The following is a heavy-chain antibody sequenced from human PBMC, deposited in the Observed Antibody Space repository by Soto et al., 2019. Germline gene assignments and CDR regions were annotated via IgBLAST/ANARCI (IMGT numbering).Heavy chain of an antibody. CDR1: GCTFSSYG. J-gene: IGHJ4*02. Sequence: GGSLRLSCAASGCTFSSYGMHWVRQAPGKGLEWVAVIWYDGSNKYYADSVKGRFTISRDNSKNTLYLQMNSLRAEDTAVYYCARVGDYGDYIDYWGQGTLVTVSS. CDR3: ARVGDYGDYIDY. V-gene: IGHV3-33*01. CDR2: IWYDGSNK. D-gene: IGHD4-17*01.